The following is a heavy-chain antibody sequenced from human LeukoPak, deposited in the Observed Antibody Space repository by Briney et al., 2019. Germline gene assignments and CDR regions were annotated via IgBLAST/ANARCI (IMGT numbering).Heavy chain of an antibody. D-gene: IGHD3-22*01. CDR1: GGPFISYA. J-gene: IGHJ4*02. CDR3: ATQRGDSSGYYGGY. Sequence: GSSVKVSFKASGGPFISYAISWVRQAPGQGLEWMGGIIPIFGTANYAQKFQGRVTITTDESTSTAYMELSSLRSEDTAVYYCATQRGDSSGYYGGYWGQGTLVTVSS. V-gene: IGHV1-69*05. CDR2: IIPIFGTA.